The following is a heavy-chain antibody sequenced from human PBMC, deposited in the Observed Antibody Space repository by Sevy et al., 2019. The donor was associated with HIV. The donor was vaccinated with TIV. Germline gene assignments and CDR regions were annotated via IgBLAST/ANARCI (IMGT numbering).Heavy chain of an antibody. Sequence: GGSLRLSCAASGFTFSDYDMNWVRQAPGKGLEWVSFISSRSSYIYYADSLKGRVTISRDNAYNSLFLQMHSLRAEDTAVYDFSRAVDYYDSGGLYYWGQGALVTVSS. V-gene: IGHV3-21*05. CDR1: GFTFSDYD. CDR2: ISSRSSYI. J-gene: IGHJ4*02. CDR3: SRAVDYYDSGGLYY. D-gene: IGHD3-22*01.